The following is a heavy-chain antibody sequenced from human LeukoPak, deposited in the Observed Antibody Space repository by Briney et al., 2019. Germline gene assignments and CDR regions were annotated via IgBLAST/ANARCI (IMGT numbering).Heavy chain of an antibody. D-gene: IGHD3-22*01. CDR3: AKSSTPTPIDSRNL. J-gene: IGHJ4*02. CDR1: GFTFSSYA. Sequence: PGGSLRLSCAASGFTFSSYAMSWVRQAPGKGLEWVSAISASGGSTYYADSVKGRFTISRDNSKNTLYLQMNSLRAEDTAVYYCAKSSTPTPIDSRNLGGQGTLVTVSS. CDR2: ISASGGST. V-gene: IGHV3-23*01.